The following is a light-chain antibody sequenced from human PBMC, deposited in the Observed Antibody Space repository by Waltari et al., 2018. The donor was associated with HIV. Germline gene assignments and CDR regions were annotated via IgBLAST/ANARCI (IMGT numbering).Light chain of an antibody. CDR1: ALPNQY. J-gene: IGLJ3*02. V-gene: IGLV3-25*03. Sequence: YELTQPPSVSVSPGTTARLPSPGDALPNQYAFWYHQKPGQAPVLVIYKDTERPSGIPERFSGSSSGTTVTLTISGVQAEDEADYYCQSADSSGTWVFGGGTKLTVL. CDR3: QSADSSGTWV. CDR2: KDT.